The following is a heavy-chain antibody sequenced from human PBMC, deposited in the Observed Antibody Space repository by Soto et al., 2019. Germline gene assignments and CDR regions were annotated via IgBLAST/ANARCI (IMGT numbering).Heavy chain of an antibody. D-gene: IGHD3-10*01. CDR1: GFTFSSYA. V-gene: IGHV3-30*04. J-gene: IGHJ6*02. Sequence: QVQLVESGGGVVQPGRSLRLSCAASGFTFSSYAMHWVRQAPGKGLEWVAVISYDGRNKYYADSVKGRFTSSRDNSKNPLYLQMNSLLAEDTVVYYGARPWVRGSGTYYCAMDVWGQGTTVTVAS. CDR2: ISYDGRNK. CDR3: ARPWVRGSGTYYCAMDV.